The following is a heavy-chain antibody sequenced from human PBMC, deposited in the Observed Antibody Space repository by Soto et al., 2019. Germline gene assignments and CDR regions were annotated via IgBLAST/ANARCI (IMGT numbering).Heavy chain of an antibody. CDR3: ARDSGRSDVVPAAISAMDV. Sequence: QVQLVQSGAEVKKPGSSVKVSCKGSGGNRYTITWVRQAPGQGLEWMGRIIPMFGIASYAQNFQGRVTLTADKATRTAYMELSSLRSEATAVYYCARDSGRSDVVPAAISAMDVWGQRTTVTVSS. CDR1: GGNRYT. J-gene: IGHJ6*02. D-gene: IGHD2-2*01. V-gene: IGHV1-69*02. CDR2: IIPMFGIA.